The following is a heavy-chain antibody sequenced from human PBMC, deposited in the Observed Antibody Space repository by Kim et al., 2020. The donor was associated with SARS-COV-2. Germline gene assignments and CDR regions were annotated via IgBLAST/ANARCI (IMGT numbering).Heavy chain of an antibody. D-gene: IGHD3-3*01. J-gene: IGHJ4*02. CDR1: GFTFSSYS. CDR2: ISSSSSTI. CDR3: ARDAPSHYDFWSGYAKFDY. V-gene: IGHV3-48*02. Sequence: GSLRLSCAASGFTFSSYSMNWVRQAPGKGLEWVSYISSSSSTIYYADSVKGRFTISRDNAKNPLYLQMNSLRDEDTAVYYCARDAPSHYDFWSGYAKFDYWGQGTLVTVSS.